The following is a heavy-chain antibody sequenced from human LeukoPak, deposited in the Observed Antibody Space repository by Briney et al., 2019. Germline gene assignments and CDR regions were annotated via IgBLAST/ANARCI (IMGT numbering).Heavy chain of an antibody. CDR1: GGTFSSYA. J-gene: IGHJ5*02. V-gene: IGHV1-69*06. Sequence: GSSVKVSCKASGGTFSSYAISWVRQAPGQGLEWMGGIIPIFGTANYAQKFQGRVTITADKSTSTAYMELSSLRSEDTAVYYCARDFQGSGSNWFDPWGQGTLVTVSS. CDR2: IIPIFGTA. D-gene: IGHD3-3*01. CDR3: ARDFQGSGSNWFDP.